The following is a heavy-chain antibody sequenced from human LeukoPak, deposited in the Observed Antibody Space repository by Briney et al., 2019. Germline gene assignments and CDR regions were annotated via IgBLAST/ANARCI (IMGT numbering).Heavy chain of an antibody. V-gene: IGHV4-4*07. J-gene: IGHJ6*03. D-gene: IGHD3-10*01. CDR2: VYKSGTT. CDR3: AREFSMARGVDFCYYMDV. CDR1: GDSISAYY. Sequence: SETLSLTCTVSGDSISAYYWSWIRQPAGKGLEWIGRVYKSGTTSYNPSLKSRVTMSVDTSTNQFSLTSTSVTAADTAVYYCAREFSMARGVDFCYYMDVWGKGTTVTVSS.